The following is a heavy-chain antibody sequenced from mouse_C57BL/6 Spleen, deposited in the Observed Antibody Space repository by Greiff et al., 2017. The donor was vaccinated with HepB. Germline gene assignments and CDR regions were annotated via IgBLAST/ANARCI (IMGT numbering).Heavy chain of an antibody. CDR2: IDPSDSYT. CDR3: AKITPVLSHFDD. D-gene: IGHD1-1*01. V-gene: IGHV1-50*01. CDR1: GYTFTSYW. Sequence: QVQLQQPGAELVKPGASVKLSCKASGYTFTSYWMQWVKQRPGQGLEWIGEIDPSDSYTNYNQKFKGKATLTVDTSSSTAYMQLSSLTSEDSAVYYCAKITPVLSHFDDWCQGTPLSVSS. J-gene: IGHJ2*01.